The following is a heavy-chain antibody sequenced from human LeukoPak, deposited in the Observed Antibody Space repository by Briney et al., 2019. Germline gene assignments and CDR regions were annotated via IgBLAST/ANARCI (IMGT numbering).Heavy chain of an antibody. CDR2: ISSSGST. CDR1: GDSISSGDYY. V-gene: IGHV4-61*02. CDR3: ARAPRYVDYYYYYMDV. D-gene: IGHD1-14*01. J-gene: IGHJ6*03. Sequence: SQTLSLTCTVSGDSISSGDYYWSWIRQPAGKGLEWIGRISSSGSTNYNPSLKSRVTISVDTSKNRFSLKLSSVTAADTAVYYCARAPRYVDYYYYYMDVWGKGTTVTISS.